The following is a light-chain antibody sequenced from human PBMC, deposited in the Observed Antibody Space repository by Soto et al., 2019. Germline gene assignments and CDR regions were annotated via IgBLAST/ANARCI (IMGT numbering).Light chain of an antibody. CDR1: RNLLYSSNNKNY. CDR2: WAS. CDR3: QQYYTTPRT. V-gene: IGKV4-1*01. J-gene: IGKJ2*01. Sequence: DIVITQSPDSLVVSLGERATINCKSSRNLLYSSNNKNYFAWYQQKPGQPPKLLIYWASTRESGVPDRFSGSGSGTDFTLTISSLQAEDVAVYYCQQYYTTPRTFGQGTKLEI.